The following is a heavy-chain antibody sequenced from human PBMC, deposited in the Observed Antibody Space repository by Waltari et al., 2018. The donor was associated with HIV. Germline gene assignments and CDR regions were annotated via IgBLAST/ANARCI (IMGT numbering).Heavy chain of an antibody. J-gene: IGHJ3*02. Sequence: QVQLQESGPGLVKPSQTLSLTCTVSGGSISSGSYYWSWIRQPAGKGLEWIGRIYTSRSTNYNPSLKSRVTISVDTSKNQFSLKLSSVTAADTAVYYCAREIAAAAPEPLTFDIWGQGTMVTVSS. V-gene: IGHV4-61*02. CDR1: GGSISSGSYY. CDR2: IYTSRST. D-gene: IGHD6-13*01. CDR3: AREIAAAAPEPLTFDI.